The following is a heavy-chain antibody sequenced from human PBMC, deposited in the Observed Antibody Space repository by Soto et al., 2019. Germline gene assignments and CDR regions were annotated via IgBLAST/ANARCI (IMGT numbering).Heavy chain of an antibody. CDR3: TRSLGYCSSTSCPVLYYYGMDV. D-gene: IGHD2-2*01. CDR2: IRSKAYGGTT. CDR1: GFTFGDYA. Sequence: PGGSLRLSRTASGFTFGDYAVSWVRQAPGKGLEWVGFIRSKAYGGTTEYAASVKGRFTISRDDSRSIAYLQMNSLKTEDTAVYYCTRSLGYCSSTSCPVLYYYGMDVWGQGTTVTVSS. J-gene: IGHJ6*02. V-gene: IGHV3-49*04.